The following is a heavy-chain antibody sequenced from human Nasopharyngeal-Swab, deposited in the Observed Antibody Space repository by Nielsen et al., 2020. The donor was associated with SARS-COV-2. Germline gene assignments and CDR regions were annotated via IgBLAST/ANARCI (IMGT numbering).Heavy chain of an antibody. CDR2: ISAYNGNT. V-gene: IGHV1-18*01. CDR3: ARDGPYCSGGSCFPLDAFDI. Sequence: WVRQAPGQGLEWMGWISAYNGNTNYAQKLQGRVPMTTDTSTSTAYMELRSLRSDDTAVYYCARDGPYCSGGSCFPLDAFDIWGQGTMVTVSS. D-gene: IGHD2-15*01. J-gene: IGHJ3*02.